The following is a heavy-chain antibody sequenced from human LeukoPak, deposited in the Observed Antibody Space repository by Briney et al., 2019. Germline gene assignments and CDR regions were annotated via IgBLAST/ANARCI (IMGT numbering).Heavy chain of an antibody. CDR3: AREAGTGTTGGVNYYMDV. D-gene: IGHD1-1*01. J-gene: IGHJ6*03. Sequence: SETLSLTCTVSGGSISSSSYYWSWIRQPPGKGLEWIGYIYYSGSTNYNPSLKSRVTISVDTSKNQFSLKLSSVTAADTAVYYCAREAGTGTTGGVNYYMDVWGKGTTVTVSS. CDR1: GGSISSSSYY. V-gene: IGHV4-61*01. CDR2: IYYSGST.